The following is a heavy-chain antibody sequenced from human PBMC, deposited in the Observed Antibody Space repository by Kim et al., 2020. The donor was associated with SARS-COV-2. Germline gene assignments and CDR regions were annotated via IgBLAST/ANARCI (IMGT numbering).Heavy chain of an antibody. CDR1: GFTFTRYA. Sequence: GGSLRLSCAASGFTFTRYAMTWVRQAPGKGLEWVSAISGSGSRTYYADSVRGRFTISRDQSKNTVSLQMNSLRAEDAALYYYAKDSVNDFGDQLDYWGQGILVTVSS. CDR2: ISGSGSRT. D-gene: IGHD4-17*01. CDR3: AKDSVNDFGDQLDY. J-gene: IGHJ4*02. V-gene: IGHV3-23*01.